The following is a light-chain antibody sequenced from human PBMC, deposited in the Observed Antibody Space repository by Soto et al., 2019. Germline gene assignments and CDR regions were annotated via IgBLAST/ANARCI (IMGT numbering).Light chain of an antibody. CDR1: QFVSSN. J-gene: IGKJ4*01. CDR3: QQSHSTPLT. CDR2: TAS. Sequence: DIEMTQSPSSLSASIGDRVTITCRASQFVSSNVDWYQQKPGEAPKVLICTASKLQTGVSSRFSGRGYGTAFSLTLSSLQAEDAATYYCQQSHSTPLTFGGGTKVQIK. V-gene: IGKV1-39*01.